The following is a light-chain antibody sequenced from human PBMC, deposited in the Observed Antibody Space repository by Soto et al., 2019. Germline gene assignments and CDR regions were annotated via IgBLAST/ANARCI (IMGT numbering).Light chain of an antibody. CDR1: RSNIGSNP. CDR3: ASWDDSLNV. V-gene: IGLV1-44*01. J-gene: IGLJ1*01. CDR2: RNN. Sequence: HSVLTQPPSVSGTPWQMVTISCSGSRSNIGSNPVNWYQQLPGTAPKLLIYRNNQRPSGVPDRFSGSKSGTSASLAISGLQPDDEAEYYCASWDDSLNVFGTGTKVTVL.